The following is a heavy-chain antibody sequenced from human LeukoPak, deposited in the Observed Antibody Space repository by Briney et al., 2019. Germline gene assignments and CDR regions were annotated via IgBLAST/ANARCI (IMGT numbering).Heavy chain of an antibody. V-gene: IGHV5-51*01. J-gene: IGHJ1*01. D-gene: IGHD3-22*01. CDR1: GYSFTSYW. CDR2: IYPGDSDT. CDR3: ARAYSYYDSSGYPPSTRH. Sequence: GESLKISCKGSGYSFTSYWIGWVRQMPGKGLEWMGIIYPGDSDTRYSPSFQGQVTISADKSIGTAYLQWSSLKASDTAMYYCARAYSYYDSSGYPPSTRHGGQGTLVTVSS.